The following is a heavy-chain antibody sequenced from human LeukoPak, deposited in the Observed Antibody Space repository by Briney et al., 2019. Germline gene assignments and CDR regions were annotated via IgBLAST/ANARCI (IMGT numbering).Heavy chain of an antibody. V-gene: IGHV1-69*13. CDR1: GGTFSSYA. CDR2: IIPIFGTA. CDR3: ARGVADTPPFDY. Sequence: SVKVSCKASGGTFSSYAISWVRQAPGQGLEWMGGIIPIFGTANYAQKFQGRVTITADESTSTAYMELSSLRSEDTAVYYCARGVADTPPFDYWGQGTLVTVSS. D-gene: IGHD6-19*01. J-gene: IGHJ4*02.